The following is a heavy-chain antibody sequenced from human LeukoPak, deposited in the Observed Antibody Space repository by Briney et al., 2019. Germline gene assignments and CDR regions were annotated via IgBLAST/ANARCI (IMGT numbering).Heavy chain of an antibody. D-gene: IGHD3-10*01. J-gene: IGHJ4*02. CDR3: AKDSWYYGSGSTLSYFDY. Sequence: GGSLRLSCAGSGFTFSNYWMHWVRQVPGKGLVWVSRINTDGSTINYADSVKGRFTISRDNAKNTLYLQMNSLRAEDTAVYYCAKDSWYYGSGSTLSYFDYWGQGTLVTVSS. CDR2: INTDGSTI. CDR1: GFTFSNYW. V-gene: IGHV3-74*01.